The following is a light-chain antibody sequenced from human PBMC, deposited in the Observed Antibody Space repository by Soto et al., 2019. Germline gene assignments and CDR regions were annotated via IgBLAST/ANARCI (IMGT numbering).Light chain of an antibody. CDR2: AAS. V-gene: IGKV1-5*01. CDR1: QSISSW. CDR3: QQYNSYWT. Sequence: DIQMTQSPSTLSASVGDRVTITCRASQSISSWLAWYQQTPGKAPKLLIYAASSLESGVPSRFSGSGSGTEFTLTISSLQPDDFATHYCQQYNSYWTFGQGTKGDIK. J-gene: IGKJ1*01.